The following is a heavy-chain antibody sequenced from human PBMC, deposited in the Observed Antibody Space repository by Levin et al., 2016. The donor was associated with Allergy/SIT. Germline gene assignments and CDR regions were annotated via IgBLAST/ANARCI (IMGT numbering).Heavy chain of an antibody. V-gene: IGHV3-11*06. CDR1: GFTFSDYY. J-gene: IGHJ5*02. CDR2: ISSSSSYT. Sequence: GESLKISCAASGFTFSDYYMNWIRQAPGKGLEWVSYISSSSSYTKYADSVKGRFTVSRDNAKNSLYLQMNSLRAEDTAVYYCARSYYYDDKWFDPWGQGTLVTVSS. D-gene: IGHD3-22*01. CDR3: ARSYYYDDKWFDP.